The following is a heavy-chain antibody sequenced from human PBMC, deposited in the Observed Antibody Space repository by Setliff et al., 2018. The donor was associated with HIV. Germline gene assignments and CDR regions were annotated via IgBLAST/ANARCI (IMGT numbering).Heavy chain of an antibody. V-gene: IGHV4-31*03. Sequence: PSETLSLTCTVSGGSISSGGYYWSWIRQHPGEGLEWIGYIHYSGSTYFNPSLKSRVTISLDTSKNQFSLKVSSMTAADTAVYYCARNSKNWNYPVEYYDYYMDVWGTGTTVTVSS. CDR1: GGSISSGGYY. D-gene: IGHD1-7*01. CDR2: IHYSGST. J-gene: IGHJ6*03. CDR3: ARNSKNWNYPVEYYDYYMDV.